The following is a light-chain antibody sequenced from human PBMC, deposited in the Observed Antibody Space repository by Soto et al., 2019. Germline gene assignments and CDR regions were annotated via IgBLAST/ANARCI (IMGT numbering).Light chain of an antibody. CDR3: CSYATLNTWV. J-gene: IGLJ3*02. CDR2: EVN. Sequence: QSALTQPASVSGSPGQSITISCTGTNSDVGAYNYVSWFQQHPGKAPKLIIYEVNDRPSGVSPRFSASKSGNTASLTISGLQPDDEADYYCCSYATLNTWVFGGGTKVTVL. V-gene: IGLV2-14*01. CDR1: NSDVGAYNY.